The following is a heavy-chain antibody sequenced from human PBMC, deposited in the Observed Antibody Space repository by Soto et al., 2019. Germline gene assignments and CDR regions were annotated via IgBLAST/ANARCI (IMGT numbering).Heavy chain of an antibody. J-gene: IGHJ4*02. Sequence: EVQLVESGGGLVKPGGSLRLSCAASEFTFSSYTMNWVRQAPGKGLEWVSSIGSSDSYIYYSDSVKGRFTISRDNAKSSLYLQMNSLRAEDTAVYYCARGTLYGGVGFTYWGQGTLVTVAS. CDR2: IGSSDSYI. CDR1: EFTFSSYT. V-gene: IGHV3-21*02. D-gene: IGHD2-8*02. CDR3: ARGTLYGGVGFTY.